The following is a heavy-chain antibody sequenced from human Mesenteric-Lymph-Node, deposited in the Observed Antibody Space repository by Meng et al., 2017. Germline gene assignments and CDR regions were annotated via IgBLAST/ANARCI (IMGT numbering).Heavy chain of an antibody. J-gene: IGHJ5*02. Sequence: QVDLQEWGAGLLKPSAALSLTCAVYVGSFSGYYWSWIRQPPGKGLEWIGEINHSGSTNYNPSLKSRVTISVDTSKNQFSLKLSSVTAADTAVYYCARGFVKYTVTRVGNWFDPWGQGTLVTVSS. D-gene: IGHD4-17*01. CDR1: VGSFSGYY. V-gene: IGHV4-34*01. CDR2: INHSGST. CDR3: ARGFVKYTVTRVGNWFDP.